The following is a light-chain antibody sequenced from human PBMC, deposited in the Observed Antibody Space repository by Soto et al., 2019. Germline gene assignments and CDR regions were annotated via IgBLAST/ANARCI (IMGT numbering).Light chain of an antibody. Sequence: QSALTQPTSVSGSPGQSVTISCSGTSSDVGSYNRISWYQQAPGTAPKVMIYEVSNRPSGVPDRFSGSKSGNTASLTISGLQPEDEADYYCYSFTSSNTDVFGTGTKLTVL. V-gene: IGLV2-18*02. CDR3: YSFTSSNTDV. CDR1: SSDVGSYNR. CDR2: EVS. J-gene: IGLJ1*01.